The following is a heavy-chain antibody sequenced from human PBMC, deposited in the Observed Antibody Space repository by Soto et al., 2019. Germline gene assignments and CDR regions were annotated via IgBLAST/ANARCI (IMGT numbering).Heavy chain of an antibody. V-gene: IGHV4-59*01. D-gene: IGHD3-22*01. CDR1: GGSISSYY. CDR2: IYYSGST. CDR3: ARVKDYYDSSGLNFDY. J-gene: IGHJ4*02. Sequence: SETLSLTYTVSGGSISSYYGSWIRQPPGKGLEWIGYIYYSGSTNYNPSLKSRVTISVDTSKNQFSLKLSSVTAADTAVYYCARVKDYYDSSGLNFDYWGQGTLVTV.